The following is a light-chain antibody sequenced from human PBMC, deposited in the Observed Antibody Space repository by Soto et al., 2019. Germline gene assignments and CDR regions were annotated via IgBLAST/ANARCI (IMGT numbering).Light chain of an antibody. CDR1: QSVSAY. V-gene: IGKV3-11*01. Sequence: EGVMTHSAASLSLSQGEGATLSGRASQSVSAYLAGYQQKAGQAPRLLIYDVSNRATGIPDRFSGSGSGTDFTLTISCLEPEGFGVNSCEQRRIWNTLCEGTRPEI. J-gene: IGKJ5*01. CDR2: DVS. CDR3: EQRRIWNT.